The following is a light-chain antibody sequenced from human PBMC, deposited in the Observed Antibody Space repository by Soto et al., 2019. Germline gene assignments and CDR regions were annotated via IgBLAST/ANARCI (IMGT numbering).Light chain of an antibody. Sequence: DIQVTQSPSSLSASVGDRVTITCRASQTINSYLNWYQHKPGEAPKLLIYAASNLLSGVPSRFSGSGSGTHFTLTIGSLQPEDFTTYYCQQSYNTPLTFGGGTKVDIK. J-gene: IGKJ4*01. CDR3: QQSYNTPLT. CDR2: AAS. V-gene: IGKV1-39*01. CDR1: QTINSY.